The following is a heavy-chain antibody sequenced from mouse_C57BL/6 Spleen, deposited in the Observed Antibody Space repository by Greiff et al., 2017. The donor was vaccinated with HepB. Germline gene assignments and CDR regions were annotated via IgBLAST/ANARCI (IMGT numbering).Heavy chain of an antibody. CDR1: GFTFSSYA. J-gene: IGHJ3*01. V-gene: IGHV5-4*01. CDR2: ISDGGSYT. Sequence: EVQRVESGGGLVKPGGSLKLSCAASGFTFSSYAMSWVRQTPEKRLEWVATISDGGSYTYYPDNVKGRFTISRDNAKNNLYLQMSHLKSEDTAMYYCASYGSSYEGFAYWGQGTLVTVSA. CDR3: ASYGSSYEGFAY. D-gene: IGHD1-1*01.